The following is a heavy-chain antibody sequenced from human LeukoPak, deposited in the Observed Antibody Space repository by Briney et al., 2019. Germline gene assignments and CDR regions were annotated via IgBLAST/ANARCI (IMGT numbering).Heavy chain of an antibody. J-gene: IGHJ4*02. CDR1: GFTFSSYE. V-gene: IGHV3-48*03. D-gene: IGHD6-19*01. Sequence: GGSLRLPCAASGFTFSSYEMNWVRQAPGKGLEWVSYISSSGSTIYYADSVKGRFTISRDNAKNSLYLQMNSLRAEDTAVYYCARDAYSSGWVDYFDYWGQGTLVTVSS. CDR2: ISSSGSTI. CDR3: ARDAYSSGWVDYFDY.